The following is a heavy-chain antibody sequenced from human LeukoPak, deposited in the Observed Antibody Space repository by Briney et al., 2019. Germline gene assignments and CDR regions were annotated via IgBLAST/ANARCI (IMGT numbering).Heavy chain of an antibody. CDR1: GYTFTDHY. CDR3: ARENTSGVRGWYRFDS. D-gene: IGHD6-19*01. V-gene: IGHV1-2*06. Sequence: GASEKVSCKASGYTFTDHYILWVRQAPGRGLEWMGRTNPHSGDANSAQKFQGRVTMTRDTSMNTVYMELSGLTSDDTAVYYCARENTSGVRGWYRFDSWGQGTLVTVSS. CDR2: TNPHSGDA. J-gene: IGHJ4*02.